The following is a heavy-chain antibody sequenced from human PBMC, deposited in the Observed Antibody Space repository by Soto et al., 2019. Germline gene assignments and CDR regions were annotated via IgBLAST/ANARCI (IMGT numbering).Heavy chain of an antibody. CDR1: GFALTTYT. CDR3: VREDGVVGASSAFDS. J-gene: IGHJ4*02. V-gene: IGHV3-21*01. Sequence: PXGSLRLSCLAAGFALTTYTMNWVRQAPGTGLEWVSSINGRSNYKYYSDSVKGRFTVSRDNAQNSLFLQMSRLGPEDTAVYYCVREDGVVGASSAFDSWGQGTLVTVSS. CDR2: INGRSNYK. D-gene: IGHD1-26*01.